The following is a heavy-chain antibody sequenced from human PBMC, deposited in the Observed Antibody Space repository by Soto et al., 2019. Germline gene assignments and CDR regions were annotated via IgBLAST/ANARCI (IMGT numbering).Heavy chain of an antibody. D-gene: IGHD1-26*01. Sequence: EVQLVESGGGLVQPGGSLRLSCAASGFSFSDHYMEWVRQAPGKGLEWVGRIRNKANSYTTQYAAAVRGRFTLSRDDSKNSLFLQMNSLKTGDTAIYYCARTIMYSAPHYFDYSGQGTLVTVSS. CDR1: GFSFSDHY. J-gene: IGHJ4*02. CDR2: IRNKANSYTT. V-gene: IGHV3-72*01. CDR3: ARTIMYSAPHYFDY.